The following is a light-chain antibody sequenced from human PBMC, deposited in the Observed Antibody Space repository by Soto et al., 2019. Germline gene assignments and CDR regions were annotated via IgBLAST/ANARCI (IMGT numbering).Light chain of an antibody. CDR3: CSYAGSSTSVI. J-gene: IGLJ2*01. CDR2: DVY. CDR1: ISDVGDYDY. V-gene: IGLV2-11*01. Sequence: QSVLIQPASVSGSPGQAVTISCTGTISDVGDYDYVSWYQQHPGKAPKLIIYDVYKRSSGVPDRFSGSKSGNTASLTISGLQAEDEADYYCCSYAGSSTSVIFGGGTKVTVL.